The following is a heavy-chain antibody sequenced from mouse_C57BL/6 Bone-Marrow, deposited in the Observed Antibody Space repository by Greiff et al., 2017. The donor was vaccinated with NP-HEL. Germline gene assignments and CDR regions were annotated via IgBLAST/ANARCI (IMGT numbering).Heavy chain of an antibody. Sequence: EVQLVESGPELVKPGASVKISCKASGYTFTDYYMNWVKQSHGKSLEWIGDINPNNGGTSYNQKFKGKATLTVDKSSSTAYMELRSLTSEDSAVYYCARTGSYFDYWGQGTTLTVSS. J-gene: IGHJ2*01. CDR2: INPNNGGT. V-gene: IGHV1-26*01. CDR3: ARTGSYFDY. CDR1: GYTFTDYY. D-gene: IGHD4-1*01.